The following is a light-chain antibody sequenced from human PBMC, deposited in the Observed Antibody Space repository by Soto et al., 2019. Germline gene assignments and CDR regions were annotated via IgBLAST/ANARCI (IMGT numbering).Light chain of an antibody. Sequence: QSARTQPRSVSRSPGQSVTISCTGTSSDIGGYNYVSWYQQHPGKAPKLMIHDVSQRPSGVPDRFSGSKSGNTASLTISGLQGEYEADYHCCSYAGRVAFGGGTKLTVL. J-gene: IGLJ2*01. V-gene: IGLV2-11*01. CDR2: DVS. CDR1: SSDIGGYNY. CDR3: CSYAGRVA.